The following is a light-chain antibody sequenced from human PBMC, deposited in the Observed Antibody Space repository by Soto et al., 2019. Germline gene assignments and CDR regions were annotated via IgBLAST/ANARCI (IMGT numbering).Light chain of an antibody. CDR1: SSDIGRYDY. CDR2: RVI. CDR3: GSYTSATTWV. V-gene: IGLV2-14*03. Sequence: QSVLTQPASVSGSPGQSITISCTGTSSDIGRYDYVSWYQQLPGKAPKLIIYRVINRPSGVSDRFSGSKSGNSASLSISGLQAEDEAGYFCGSYTSATTWVFGGGTKLTVL. J-gene: IGLJ3*02.